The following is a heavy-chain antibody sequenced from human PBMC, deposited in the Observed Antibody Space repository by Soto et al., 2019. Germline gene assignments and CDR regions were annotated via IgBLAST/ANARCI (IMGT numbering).Heavy chain of an antibody. J-gene: IGHJ5*02. CDR3: ARDPYCSDGSCFPDNWFEP. CDR1: GFTFSRYS. CDR2: ISSSSSYI. V-gene: IGHV3-21*01. D-gene: IGHD2-15*01. Sequence: LRLSFAASGFTFSRYSMNWVRQAPGRWLEWVSSISSSSSYIYYADSVKGRFTISRDNAKNSLYLQMNSLRAEDTAVYYCARDPYCSDGSCFPDNWFEPLGQGTLVIVS.